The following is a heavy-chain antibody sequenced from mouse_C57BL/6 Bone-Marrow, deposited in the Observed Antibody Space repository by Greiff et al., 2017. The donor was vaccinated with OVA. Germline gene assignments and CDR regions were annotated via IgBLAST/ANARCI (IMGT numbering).Heavy chain of an antibody. J-gene: IGHJ1*03. CDR3: ASRYFDV. Sequence: QVQLQQSGAELVKPGASVKISCKASGYAFSSYWMNWVKQRPGKGLEWIGQIYPGDGDTNYNGKFKGKATLTADKSSRTASMQLSSLSSEASSVYFFASRYFDVWGTGTTVTVSS. V-gene: IGHV1-80*01. CDR2: IYPGDGDT. CDR1: GYAFSSYW.